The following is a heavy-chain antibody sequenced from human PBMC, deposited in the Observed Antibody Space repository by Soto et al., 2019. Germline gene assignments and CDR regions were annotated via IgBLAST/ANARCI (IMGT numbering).Heavy chain of an antibody. CDR1: GGSFSGYY. D-gene: IGHD6-6*01. V-gene: IGHV4-34*01. J-gene: IGHJ6*03. CDR3: ATSRADVNYYYYMDV. Sequence: SETLSLTCAVYGGSFSGYYWSWIRQPPGKGLEWIGEINHSGSTNYNPSLKSRVTISVDTSKNQFSLKLSSVTAADTAVYYCATSRADVNYYYYMDVWGKGTTVTVSS. CDR2: INHSGST.